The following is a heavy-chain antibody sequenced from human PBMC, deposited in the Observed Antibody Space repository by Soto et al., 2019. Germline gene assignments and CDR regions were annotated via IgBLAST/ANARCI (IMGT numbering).Heavy chain of an antibody. J-gene: IGHJ4*02. CDR2: ISSSGSTI. Sequence: PGGSLRLSCAASGFTFSDYYMSWIRQAPGKGLEWVSYISSSGSTIYYADSVKGRFTISRDNAKNSLYLQMNSLRAEDTAVYYCARTTNRDSARLRFLEWLLLVFDYWGQGT. CDR1: GFTFSDYY. D-gene: IGHD3-3*01. CDR3: ARTTNRDSARLRFLEWLLLVFDY. V-gene: IGHV3-11*01.